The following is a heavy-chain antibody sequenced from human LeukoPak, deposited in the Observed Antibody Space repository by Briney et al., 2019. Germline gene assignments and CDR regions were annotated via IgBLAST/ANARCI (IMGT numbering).Heavy chain of an antibody. Sequence: PGRSLRLSCAASGFTFSSYAMHWVRQAPGKGLEWVAVISYDGNNKYYADSVKGRFTISRDNAKNSLYLQMNSLRAEDTAVYYCARGAAVAGGYYYFDYWGQGTLVTVSS. CDR2: ISYDGNNK. V-gene: IGHV3-30*04. J-gene: IGHJ4*02. CDR1: GFTFSSYA. CDR3: ARGAAVAGGYYYFDY. D-gene: IGHD6-19*01.